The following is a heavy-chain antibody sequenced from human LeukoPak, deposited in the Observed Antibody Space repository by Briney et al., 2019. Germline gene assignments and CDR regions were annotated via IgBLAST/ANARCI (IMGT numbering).Heavy chain of an antibody. Sequence: SETLSLTCSVSTYSISNNLYWAWPRQPPGKGLEWSGSIYRSGSTFYNPSLKSRVTISLDTSQNQFSLKVSAVNAADTAVYFCARGSYGYYMDVWGKGTTVTVSS. J-gene: IGHJ6*03. CDR3: ARGSYGYYMDV. V-gene: IGHV4-38-2*02. D-gene: IGHD1-26*01. CDR2: IYRSGST. CDR1: TYSISNNLY.